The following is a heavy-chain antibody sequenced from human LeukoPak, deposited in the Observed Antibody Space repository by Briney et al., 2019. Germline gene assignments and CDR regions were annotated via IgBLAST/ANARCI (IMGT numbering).Heavy chain of an antibody. V-gene: IGHV1-2*06. D-gene: IGHD6-19*01. CDR1: GYTFTGYY. CDR2: INPNSGGT. J-gene: IGHJ4*02. CDR3: ARLIAVAGRDFDY. Sequence: ASVKVSCKASGYTFTGYYMHWVRQAPGQGLEWMGRINPNSGGTDYAQKFQGRVTMTRDTSISTAYMELSRLRSDDTAVYYCARLIAVAGRDFDYWGQGTLVTLSS.